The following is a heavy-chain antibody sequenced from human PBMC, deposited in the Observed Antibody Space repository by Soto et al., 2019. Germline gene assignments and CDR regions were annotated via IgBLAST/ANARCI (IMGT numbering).Heavy chain of an antibody. CDR3: AKGAVAGTPTSYYYYGMDV. D-gene: IGHD6-19*01. V-gene: IGHV1-69*12. CDR2: IIPIFGTV. J-gene: IGHJ6*02. CDR1: GGTFRTYA. Sequence: QVQLLQSGAEVKKPGSSVRVSCEASGGTFRTYAISWVRQAPGQGLEWMGEIIPIFGTVHYAQKFQGRVTITADESTTTVYMDLRSLRSEDTAVYSCAKGAVAGTPTSYYYYGMDVWGQGTTVTFSS.